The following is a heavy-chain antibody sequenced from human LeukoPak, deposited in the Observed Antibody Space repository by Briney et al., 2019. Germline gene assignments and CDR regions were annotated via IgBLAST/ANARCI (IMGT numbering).Heavy chain of an antibody. CDR3: ARDSYGSSGYYYVSDY. D-gene: IGHD3-22*01. CDR2: ISYSSSAI. CDR1: GFTFSTYS. V-gene: IGHV3-48*01. Sequence: GGSLRLSCAASGFTFSTYSMNWVRQAPGKGLEWVSYISYSSSAIYYADSVKGRFTISRDNAKNSLYLRMNSLRGEDTAVYYCARDSYGSSGYYYVSDYWGQGTLVTVSS. J-gene: IGHJ4*02.